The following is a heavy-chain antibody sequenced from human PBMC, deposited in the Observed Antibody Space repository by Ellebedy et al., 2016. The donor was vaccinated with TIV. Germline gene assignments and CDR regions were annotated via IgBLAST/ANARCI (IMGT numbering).Heavy chain of an antibody. CDR3: AAAAIRPARLYYYYGMDV. CDR2: IIPIFGTA. D-gene: IGHD2-2*01. CDR1: GGTFSSYG. V-gene: IGHV1-69*06. J-gene: IGHJ6*02. Sequence: ASVKVSCKASGGTFSSYGISWVRQAPGQGLEWMGGIIPIFGTANYAQKFQGRVTITADKSTSTAYMELSSLSSEDTAVYYCAAAAIRPARLYYYYGMDVWGQGTTVTVSS.